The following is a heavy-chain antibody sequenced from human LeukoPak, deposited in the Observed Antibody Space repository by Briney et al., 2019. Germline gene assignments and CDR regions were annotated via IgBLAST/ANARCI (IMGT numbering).Heavy chain of an antibody. CDR2: INPNSGGT. Sequence: GASVKVSCKASGYTFTGYYMHWARQAPGQGLEWMGRINPNSGGTNYAQKFQGRVTMTRDTSISTAYMELSRLRSDDTAVYYCARRSGNYGWFDPWGQGTLVTVSS. CDR1: GYTFTGYY. CDR3: ARRSGNYGWFDP. J-gene: IGHJ5*02. D-gene: IGHD4-23*01. V-gene: IGHV1-2*06.